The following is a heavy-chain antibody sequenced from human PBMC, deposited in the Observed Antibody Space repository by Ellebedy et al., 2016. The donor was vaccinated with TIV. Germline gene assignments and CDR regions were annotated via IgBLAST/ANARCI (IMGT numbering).Heavy chain of an antibody. CDR2: INHSGST. J-gene: IGHJ6*02. V-gene: IGHV4-39*07. CDR3: ASFYYGSDYGMDV. Sequence: MPSETLSLTCTVSGGSISSSSYYWGWIRQPPGKGLEWLGEINHSGSTNYNPSLKSRVTISVDTSKNQFSLKLSYVTAADTAVYYCASFYYGSDYGMDVWGQGTTVTVSS. D-gene: IGHD3-10*01. CDR1: GGSISSSSYY.